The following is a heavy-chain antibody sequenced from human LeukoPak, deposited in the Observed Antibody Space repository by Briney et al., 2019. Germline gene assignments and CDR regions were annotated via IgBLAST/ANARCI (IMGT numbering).Heavy chain of an antibody. D-gene: IGHD1-26*01. Sequence: ASVKVSCKASGYTFTNYYMHWVRQAPGQGLELMGIINPSGDATSYAQKFQGRVTMTRDTSTSTDYMELSSLRSEDTAMYFCARQRGSYSFDYWGQRTLVAVSS. J-gene: IGHJ4*02. CDR2: INPSGDAT. CDR1: GYTFTNYY. CDR3: ARQRGSYSFDY. V-gene: IGHV1-46*03.